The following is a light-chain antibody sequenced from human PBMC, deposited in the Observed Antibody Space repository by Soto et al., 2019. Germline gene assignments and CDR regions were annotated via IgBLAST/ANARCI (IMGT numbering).Light chain of an antibody. V-gene: IGKV1-27*01. J-gene: IGKJ4*01. CDR3: QKCDSAPLT. CDR2: VAS. CDR1: QGISSW. Sequence: DIQMTQSPSSVSASVGDRVTITCRASQGISSWLAWYQQKPGKVPKLLIYVASTLQSGVPSRFSGTGSGTDFTLTISNLQPEDVATYYCQKCDSAPLTFGGGTKVDIK.